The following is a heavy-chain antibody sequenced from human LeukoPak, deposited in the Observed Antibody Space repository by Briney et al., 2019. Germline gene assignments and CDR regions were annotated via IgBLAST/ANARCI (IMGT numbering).Heavy chain of an antibody. V-gene: IGHV4-34*01. CDR3: ARWGLGVYYDILTGYPRHGMDV. Sequence: PSETLSLTCAVYGGSFSGYYWSWIRQPPGKGLEWIGEINHSGSTNYNPSPKSRVTISVDTPKNQFSLKLSSVTAADTAVYYCARWGLGVYYDILTGYPRHGMDVWGQGTTVTASS. J-gene: IGHJ6*02. CDR2: INHSGST. D-gene: IGHD3-9*01. CDR1: GGSFSGYY.